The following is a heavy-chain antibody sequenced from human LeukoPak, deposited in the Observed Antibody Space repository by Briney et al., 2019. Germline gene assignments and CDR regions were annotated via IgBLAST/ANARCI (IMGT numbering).Heavy chain of an antibody. Sequence: SVKVSCKASGGTFSSYAISWVRQAPGQGLEWMGRIIPILGIANYAQKFQGRVTITADKSTSTAYMELSSLRSEDTAVYYCARGLAYCGGDCYSQNYWGQGTPVTVSS. V-gene: IGHV1-69*04. CDR1: GGTFSSYA. CDR2: IIPILGIA. D-gene: IGHD2-21*02. J-gene: IGHJ4*02. CDR3: ARGLAYCGGDCYSQNY.